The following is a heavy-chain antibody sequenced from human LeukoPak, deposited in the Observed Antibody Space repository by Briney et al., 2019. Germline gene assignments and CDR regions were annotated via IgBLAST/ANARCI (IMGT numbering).Heavy chain of an antibody. Sequence: PSETLSLTCTVSGGSISSSSYYWGWIRQPAGKGLEWIGRIYISGSTNYNPSLRSRVTMSIDTSKNQFSLKLTSMTAADSAVYYCVRDPTGLLRPTNWFDPWGQGTLVTVSS. D-gene: IGHD3-22*01. CDR1: GGSISSSSYY. J-gene: IGHJ5*02. V-gene: IGHV4-61*02. CDR3: VRDPTGLLRPTNWFDP. CDR2: IYISGST.